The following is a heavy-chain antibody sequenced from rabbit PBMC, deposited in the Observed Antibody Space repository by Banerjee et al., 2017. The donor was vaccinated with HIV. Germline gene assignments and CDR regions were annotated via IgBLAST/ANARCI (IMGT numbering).Heavy chain of an antibody. CDR2: IGTTSGST. CDR3: ARDLDGVIGWNFGW. CDR1: GFDFSSAYY. V-gene: IGHV1S40*01. J-gene: IGHJ4*01. Sequence: QSLEESGGDLVKPGASLTLTCTASGFDFSSAYYMCWVRQAPGKGPEWIACIGTTSGSTYYASWAKGRFTISKSSSTTVTLQMTSLTGADTATYFCARDLDGVIGWNFGWWGPGTLVTVS. D-gene: IGHD1-1*01.